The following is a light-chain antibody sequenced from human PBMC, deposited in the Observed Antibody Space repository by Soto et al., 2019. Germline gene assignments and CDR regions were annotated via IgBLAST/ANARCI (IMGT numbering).Light chain of an antibody. CDR2: EVS. CDR1: TSDVGGYNF. CDR3: CSYTASSTPWV. V-gene: IGLV2-14*01. J-gene: IGLJ3*02. Sequence: QSALTQPASVSGSPGQSITISCTGTTSDVGGYNFVSWYQHHPGKAPKLMIYEVSNRPSGVSNRFSGSKSGSTASLTISGLQPEDEADYYCCSYTASSTPWVFAEGPSSPS.